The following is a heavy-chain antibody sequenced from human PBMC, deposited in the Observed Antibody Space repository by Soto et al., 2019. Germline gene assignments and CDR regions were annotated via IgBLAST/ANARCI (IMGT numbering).Heavy chain of an antibody. CDR3: ASGNCSSTTCYVYYYYGMAV. Sequence: QVQLVQSGAEVKKPGSSVKVSCKASGGTFSSYAISWVRQAPGQGLEWMGGIIPIFGTANYAQKFQGRVTIPAEESTSTAHMELSSLRSEDTAVYYCASGNCSSTTCYVYYYYGMAVWGKGTTVTVSS. V-gene: IGHV1-69*01. CDR2: IIPIFGTA. D-gene: IGHD2-2*01. CDR1: GGTFSSYA. J-gene: IGHJ6*04.